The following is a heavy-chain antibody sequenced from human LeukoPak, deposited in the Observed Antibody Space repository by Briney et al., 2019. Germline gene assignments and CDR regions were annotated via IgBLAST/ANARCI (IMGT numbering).Heavy chain of an antibody. Sequence: GGSLRLSCAASGFTFSSYDMHWVRQATGEGLEWVSAIGTAADTYYSGSVKGRFTISRDNSKNTLYLQMNSLRAEDTAVYYCAKDFEAAAAFNWFDPWGQGTLVTVSS. D-gene: IGHD6-25*01. CDR3: AKDFEAAAAFNWFDP. CDR2: IGTAADT. V-gene: IGHV3-13*01. J-gene: IGHJ5*02. CDR1: GFTFSSYD.